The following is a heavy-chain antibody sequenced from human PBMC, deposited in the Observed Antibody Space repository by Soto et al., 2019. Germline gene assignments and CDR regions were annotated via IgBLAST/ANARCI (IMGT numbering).Heavy chain of an antibody. CDR3: ARDYTT. J-gene: IGHJ4*02. Sequence: QVQLVQSGAEVKKPGSSVKVSCKAAGGTFRRDAFSWVRQAPGQGLEWMGGILPMFSTGNYAQRFQDRVTITADESTSTVYMELSSLRTEVTAMYYCARDYTTWGQGTLVTVSS. D-gene: IGHD1-1*01. V-gene: IGHV1-69*01. CDR1: GGTFRRDA. CDR2: ILPMFSTG.